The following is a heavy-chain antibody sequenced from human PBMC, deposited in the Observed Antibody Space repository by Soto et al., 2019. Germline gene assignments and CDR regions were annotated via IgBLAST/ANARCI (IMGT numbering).Heavy chain of an antibody. CDR1: GYTFTTYS. V-gene: IGHV1-46*03. J-gene: IGHJ6*02. CDR2: INPSGGSA. CDR3: ARHHGMDV. Sequence: QVQLVQSGAEVKKPGASVKVSCKASGYTFTTYSMHWVRQAPGQGLEWMGIINPSGGSASYAQKWQGRLTMSRDTPTSTVYMALSSLRSEDTAVYYCARHHGMDVWGQGTTVTVSS.